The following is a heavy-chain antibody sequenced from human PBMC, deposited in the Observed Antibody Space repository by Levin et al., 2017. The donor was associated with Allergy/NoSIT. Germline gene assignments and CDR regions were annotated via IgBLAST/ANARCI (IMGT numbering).Heavy chain of an antibody. V-gene: IGHV3-48*01. D-gene: IGHD2-8*02. Sequence: GGSLRLSCAASGFTFSDFNMHWVRQAPGKGLEWVSYISPTSSTIFYADSVKGRFTTSRDNAKNSLYLQMNSLRAEDTAVYYCARGYCSGGVCYSGYWGQGTLVTVSS. J-gene: IGHJ4*02. CDR3: ARGYCSGGVCYSGY. CDR2: ISPTSSTI. CDR1: GFTFSDFN.